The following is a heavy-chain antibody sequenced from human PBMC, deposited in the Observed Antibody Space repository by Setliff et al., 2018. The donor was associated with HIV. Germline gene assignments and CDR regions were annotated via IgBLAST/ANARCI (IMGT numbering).Heavy chain of an antibody. CDR1: GYTFTGYY. Sequence: ASVMVSCKASGYTFTGYYMHWVRQAPGQGLEWMGWINPNSGGTNYAQKFQGRVTMTRDTSISTAYMELSRLRSDDTAVYYCARDVAAADAFDIWGQGTMVTVSS. J-gene: IGHJ3*02. CDR2: INPNSGGT. V-gene: IGHV1-2*02. CDR3: ARDVAAADAFDI. D-gene: IGHD6-25*01.